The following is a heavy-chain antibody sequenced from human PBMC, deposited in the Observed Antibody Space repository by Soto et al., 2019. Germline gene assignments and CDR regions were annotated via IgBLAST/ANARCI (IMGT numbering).Heavy chain of an antibody. V-gene: IGHV5-51*01. CDR3: ARHGTAMARLDAFDI. Sequence: PGESLKISCKGSGYSFTSYWIGWVRQMPGKGLEWMGIIYPGDSDTRYSPSFQGQVTISADKSISTAYLQWSSLKASDTAMYYCARHGTAMARLDAFDIWGQGTMVTVSS. D-gene: IGHD5-18*01. CDR1: GYSFTSYW. J-gene: IGHJ3*02. CDR2: IYPGDSDT.